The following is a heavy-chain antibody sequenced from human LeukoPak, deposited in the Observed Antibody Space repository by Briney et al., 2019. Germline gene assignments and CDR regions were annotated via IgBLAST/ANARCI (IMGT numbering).Heavy chain of an antibody. J-gene: IGHJ4*02. CDR2: IYYSGNT. CDR3: ARRAGTTFDY. CDR1: VGSISTYY. Sequence: SETLSLTCTVSVGSISTYYWNWIRQPPGKGLEWIGYIYYSGNTKYNPSLTSRVSVSIDTSKNQFSLKLTSVTAADTAVYYCARRAGTTFDYWGQGILVSVSS. V-gene: IGHV4-59*08. D-gene: IGHD3-10*01.